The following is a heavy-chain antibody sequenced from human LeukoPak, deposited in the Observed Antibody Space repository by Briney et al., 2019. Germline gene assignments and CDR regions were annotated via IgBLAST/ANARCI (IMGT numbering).Heavy chain of an antibody. J-gene: IGHJ4*02. CDR3: ARVVGATTEDY. CDR1: GFTFSSYS. CDR2: ISSSSSTI. Sequence: GGSLRLSCAASGFTFSSYSMNWVRQAPGKGLEWVLYISSSSSTIYYADSVKGRFTISRDNAKNSLYLQMNSLRAEDTAVYYCARVVGATTEDYWGQGTLVTVSS. D-gene: IGHD1-26*01. V-gene: IGHV3-48*04.